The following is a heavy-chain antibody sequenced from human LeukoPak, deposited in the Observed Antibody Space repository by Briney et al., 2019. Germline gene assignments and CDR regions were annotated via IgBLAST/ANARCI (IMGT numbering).Heavy chain of an antibody. CDR2: ISGSGGST. CDR3: AYSSGWYYFDY. V-gene: IGHV3-23*01. Sequence: GGSLRLSCAASGFTFSSYAMSWVRQAPGKGLEWVSGISGSGGSTYYADSVKGRFTISRDNSKNTLYLQMNSLRAEDTAIYYCAYSSGWYYFDYWGQGTLVTVSS. D-gene: IGHD6-19*01. J-gene: IGHJ4*02. CDR1: GFTFSSYA.